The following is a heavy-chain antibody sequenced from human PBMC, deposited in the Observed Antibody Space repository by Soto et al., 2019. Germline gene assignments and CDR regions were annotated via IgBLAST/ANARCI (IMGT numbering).Heavy chain of an antibody. J-gene: IGHJ6*02. CDR3: ARDYYDSSGYSGGPDYYYYGMDV. CDR1: GGTFSSYA. V-gene: IGHV1-69*13. D-gene: IGHD3-22*01. Sequence: SVKVSCKASGGTFSSYAISWVRQAPGQGLEWMGGIIPIFGTANYAQKFQGRVTITADESTSTAYMELSSLRSEDTAVYYCARDYYDSSGYSGGPDYYYYGMDVWGQGTTVTVS. CDR2: IIPIFGTA.